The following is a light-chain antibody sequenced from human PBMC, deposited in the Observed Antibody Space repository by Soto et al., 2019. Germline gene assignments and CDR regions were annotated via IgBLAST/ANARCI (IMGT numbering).Light chain of an antibody. CDR1: NSDVGGYNY. J-gene: IGLJ2*01. CDR2: DVS. CDR3: ISYTSSSTRVV. V-gene: IGLV2-14*03. Sequence: QSVLTQPASVSGSPGQSITISCTGSNSDVGGYNYVSWYQQYPGKPPKLMIYDVSNRPSGLSHRFSGSKSGYTASLTISGLQAEDEAHYYCISYTSSSTRVVFGGGTKVTVL.